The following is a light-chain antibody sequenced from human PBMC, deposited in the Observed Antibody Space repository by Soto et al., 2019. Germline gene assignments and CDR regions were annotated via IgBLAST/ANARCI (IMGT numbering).Light chain of an antibody. CDR3: EQRSDLPLT. J-gene: IGKJ4*01. CDR2: DAS. V-gene: IGKV3-11*01. CDR1: QSVSRY. Sequence: EIVLTQSPATLSLSPGERATLSCRASQSVSRYLAWYQQKPGQAPRLLIYDASNRATGIPVRFSGSGSGTDFALTISSLEPEDVADYYYEQRSDLPLTFGGGTKVEIK.